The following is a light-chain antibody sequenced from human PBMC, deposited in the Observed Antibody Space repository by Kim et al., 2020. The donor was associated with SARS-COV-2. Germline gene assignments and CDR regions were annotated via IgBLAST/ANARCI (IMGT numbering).Light chain of an antibody. Sequence: ASVEDRVTITCRARQDISKFLTWFQQKPGKAPKSLIYGASSLEGGVPSKFSGSGSGTDFTLTITSLQREDVATYYCQQYKSYPLSFGGGTKVDIK. CDR2: GAS. CDR1: QDISKF. V-gene: IGKV1-16*02. CDR3: QQYKSYPLS. J-gene: IGKJ4*01.